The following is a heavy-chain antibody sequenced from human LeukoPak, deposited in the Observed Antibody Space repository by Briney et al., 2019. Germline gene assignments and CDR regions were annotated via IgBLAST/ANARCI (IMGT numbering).Heavy chain of an antibody. J-gene: IGHJ3*02. CDR1: GSTFSSYW. V-gene: IGHV3-74*01. CDR2: MDSDGSST. Sequence: GGSLRLSCAASGSTFSSYWMHWIRQGPGKGLVWVSRMDSDGSSTSYADSVKGRFTISRDNAKNTLYLQMNSLRAEDTAVYYCARSYYDILTGYWVDDTFDIWGQGTKVTVSS. CDR3: ARSYYDILTGYWVDDTFDI. D-gene: IGHD3-9*01.